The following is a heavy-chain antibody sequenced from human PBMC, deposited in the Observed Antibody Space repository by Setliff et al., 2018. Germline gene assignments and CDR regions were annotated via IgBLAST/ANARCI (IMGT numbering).Heavy chain of an antibody. V-gene: IGHV5-51*01. CDR2: IFPDDSDA. Sequence: GESLKISCKASGYSFTNYWIGWVRQLPGKGPGWMGLIFPDDSDARYTPSFQGRVTMSVDKSINIAYLQWSSLRASDTAVYYCVRAPVPRTTRGWFDPWGQGTLVTVSS. CDR1: GYSFTNYW. CDR3: VRAPVPRTTRGWFDP. J-gene: IGHJ5*02. D-gene: IGHD1-1*01.